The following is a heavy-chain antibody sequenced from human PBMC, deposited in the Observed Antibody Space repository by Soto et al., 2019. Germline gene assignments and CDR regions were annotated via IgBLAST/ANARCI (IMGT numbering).Heavy chain of an antibody. CDR3: ASALPALWCGELLFRSPADV. CDR1: GCTFTSYD. Sequence: RASAKVSCKASGCTFTSYDSNGGRQAAGEGREGMGWMNPNSGNTGYAQKFQGRVTMTRNTSISTAYMELSSLRSEDTAVYYCASALPALWCGELLFRSPADVWGQGTTVTVSS. CDR2: MNPNSGNT. J-gene: IGHJ6*02. D-gene: IGHD3-10*01. V-gene: IGHV1-8*01.